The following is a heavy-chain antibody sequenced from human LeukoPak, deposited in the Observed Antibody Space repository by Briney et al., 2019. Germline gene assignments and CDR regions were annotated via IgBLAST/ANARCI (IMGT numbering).Heavy chain of an antibody. D-gene: IGHD6-13*01. J-gene: IGHJ5*02. CDR3: ARGAAAGPYNWFDP. Sequence: ASVKVSCKASGYTFSGYYMQWVRQAPGQGLEWMGWINPNSGGTNYAQKFQDRVTMTRDTSISTAYMELSRLRSDDTAVYYCARGAAAGPYNWFDPWGQGTLVTVSS. V-gene: IGHV1-2*02. CDR2: INPNSGGT. CDR1: GYTFSGYY.